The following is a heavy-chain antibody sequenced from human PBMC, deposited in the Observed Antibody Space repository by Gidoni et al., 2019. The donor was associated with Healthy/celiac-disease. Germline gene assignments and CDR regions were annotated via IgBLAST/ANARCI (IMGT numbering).Heavy chain of an antibody. J-gene: IGHJ4*02. Sequence: EVQLVESGGGLVQPGGSLTLSCAASGFPFSGSAMHWVRQASGKGLEWVGRIRSKANSYATAYAASVKGRFTISRDDSKNTAYLQMNSLKTEDTAVYYCTSSFIVVVPAAQVDYWGQGTLVTVSS. CDR2: IRSKANSYAT. V-gene: IGHV3-73*01. CDR3: TSSFIVVVPAAQVDY. D-gene: IGHD2-2*01. CDR1: GFPFSGSA.